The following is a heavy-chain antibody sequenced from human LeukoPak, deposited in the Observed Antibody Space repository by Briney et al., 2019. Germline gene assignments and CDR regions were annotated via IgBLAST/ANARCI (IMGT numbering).Heavy chain of an antibody. J-gene: IGHJ4*02. D-gene: IGHD2-15*01. CDR1: GFTFSTYA. Sequence: PGGSLRLSCAASGFTFSTYAMHWVRQAPGKGLEYVSAISSNGGSTYYANSVKGRFTISRDNSKNSLYLQVGSLRAEDMAVYYCARDQDYCFDYWGQGTLVTVSS. V-gene: IGHV3-64*01. CDR2: ISSNGGST. CDR3: ARDQDYCFDY.